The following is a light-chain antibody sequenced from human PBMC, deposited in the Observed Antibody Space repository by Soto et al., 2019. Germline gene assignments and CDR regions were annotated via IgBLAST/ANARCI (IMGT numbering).Light chain of an antibody. V-gene: IGKV1-39*01. CDR3: QQSYSTPRT. J-gene: IGKJ1*01. CDR2: AAS. CDR1: QSISSY. Sequence: DIQITQSQTSLSASVVDRVTITCRASQSISSYLNWYQQKPGKAPKLLIYAASSLQRGVPSRLSGSGSGTDFTLTISSLQPEDFATYYCQQSYSTPRTFGQGTNVDIK.